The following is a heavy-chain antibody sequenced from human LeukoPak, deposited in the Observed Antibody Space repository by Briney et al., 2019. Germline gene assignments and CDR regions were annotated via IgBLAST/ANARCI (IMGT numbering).Heavy chain of an antibody. CDR2: IRYDGSNK. CDR3: ARNKRGYSGYDSDYFDY. J-gene: IGHJ4*02. Sequence: GGTLRLSCAASGFTFSSYGMHWVRQAPGKGLEWVAFIRYDGSNKYYADSVKGRFTISRDNSKNTLYLQMNSLRAEDTAVYYCARNKRGYSGYDSDYFDYWGQGTLVTVSS. D-gene: IGHD5-12*01. V-gene: IGHV3-30*02. CDR1: GFTFSSYG.